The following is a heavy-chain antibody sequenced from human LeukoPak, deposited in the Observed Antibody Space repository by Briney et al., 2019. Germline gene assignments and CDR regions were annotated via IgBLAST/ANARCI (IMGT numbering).Heavy chain of an antibody. CDR1: GGTFSSYA. J-gene: IGHJ4*02. D-gene: IGHD3-10*01. CDR2: IIPIFGTA. CDR3: ARKSASGNYPLDY. Sequence: ASVKVSCKASGGTFSSYAISWVRQAPGQGLEWMGGIIPIFGTANYAQKFQGRVTITADKSTSTAYMELSSLRAEDTALYYCARKSASGNYPLDYWGQGTLVTVSS. V-gene: IGHV1-69*06.